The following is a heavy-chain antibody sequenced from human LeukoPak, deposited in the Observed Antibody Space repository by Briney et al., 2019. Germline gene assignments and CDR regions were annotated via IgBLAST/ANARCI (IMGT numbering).Heavy chain of an antibody. D-gene: IGHD2-21*01. V-gene: IGHV4-39*01. Sequence: ASETLPLTCTVSGGSISSSSYYWGWIRQPPGKGLEWIGCIYYSGSTYYNPSLKSRVTISVDTSKNQFSLKLSSVTAADTAVYYCARLQSSGLVWSVYWGQGTLVTVSS. CDR2: IYYSGST. CDR1: GGSISSSSYY. J-gene: IGHJ4*02. CDR3: ARLQSSGLVWSVY.